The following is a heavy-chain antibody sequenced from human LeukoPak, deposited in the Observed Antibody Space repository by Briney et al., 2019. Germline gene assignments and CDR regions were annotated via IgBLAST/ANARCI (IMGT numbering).Heavy chain of an antibody. CDR3: AKQGVKVEMATILY. V-gene: IGHV3-23*01. Sequence: GGSLRLSCAASGFTFSSYAMSWVRQAPGEGLEWVSAISGSGGSTYYADSVKGRFTISRDNSKNTLYLQMNSLRAEDTAVYYCAKQGVKVEMATILYCGQGTLVTVSS. D-gene: IGHD5-24*01. CDR1: GFTFSSYA. J-gene: IGHJ4*02. CDR2: ISGSGGST.